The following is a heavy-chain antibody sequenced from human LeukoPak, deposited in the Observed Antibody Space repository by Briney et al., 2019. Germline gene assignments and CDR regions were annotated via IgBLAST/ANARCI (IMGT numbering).Heavy chain of an antibody. Sequence: GGSLRLSCAASGFTFSSYSMNWVRQAPGKGLEWVSSISSSSSYIYYADSVKGRFTISRDNSKNTLYLQMNSLRAEDTAVYYCARVDRRGELFDYWGQGTLVTVSS. D-gene: IGHD3-10*01. V-gene: IGHV3-21*01. CDR1: GFTFSSYS. CDR2: ISSSSSYI. J-gene: IGHJ4*02. CDR3: ARVDRRGELFDY.